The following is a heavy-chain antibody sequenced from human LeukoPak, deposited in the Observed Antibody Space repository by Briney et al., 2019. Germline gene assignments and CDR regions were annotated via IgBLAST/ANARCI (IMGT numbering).Heavy chain of an antibody. D-gene: IGHD6-19*01. CDR2: MFGSGST. CDR1: GGSFTSFY. Sequence: SETLSLTCAVSGGSFTSFYWSWIRQPAGEGLEYIGRMFGSGSTNYSPSLKSRVTISVDTSKNHFSLKLTSVTAADTAVYYCARVGRVAVAGTSYYYFYMDVWGTGTTVTVSS. J-gene: IGHJ6*03. V-gene: IGHV4-4*07. CDR3: ARVGRVAVAGTSYYYFYMDV.